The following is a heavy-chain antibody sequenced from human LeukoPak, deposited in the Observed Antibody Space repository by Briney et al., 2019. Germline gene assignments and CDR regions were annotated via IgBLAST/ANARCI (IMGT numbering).Heavy chain of an antibody. D-gene: IGHD2-21*02. CDR3: ARDGDESTAFDI. Sequence: PGRSLRLSCAASGFTFSSYAMHWVRQAPGKGLEWVAVISYDGSNKYYADSVKGRFTISRDNSKNTLYLQMNSLRAEDTAVYYCARDGDESTAFDIWGQGTMVTVSS. J-gene: IGHJ3*02. V-gene: IGHV3-30-3*01. CDR2: ISYDGSNK. CDR1: GFTFSSYA.